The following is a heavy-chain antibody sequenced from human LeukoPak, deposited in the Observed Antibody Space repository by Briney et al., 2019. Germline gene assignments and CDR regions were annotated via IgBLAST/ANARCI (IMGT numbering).Heavy chain of an antibody. D-gene: IGHD5-18*01. CDR1: GFTFTSSA. V-gene: IGHV1-58*02. CDR2: IVVGSGNT. CDR3: AAEFTAPEMALAR. Sequence: SVKVSCKASGFTFTSSAMQWVRQARGQRLEWMGWIVVGSGNTNYAQKFQERVTITRDMSTSTAYMELSSLRSEDTAVYYCAAEFTAPEMALARWGQGTLVTVSS. J-gene: IGHJ4*02.